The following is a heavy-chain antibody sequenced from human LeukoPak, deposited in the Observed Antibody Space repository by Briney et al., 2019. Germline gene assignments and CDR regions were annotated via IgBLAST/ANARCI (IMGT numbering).Heavy chain of an antibody. CDR2: INPNSGGT. D-gene: IGHD3-9*01. V-gene: IGHV1-2*02. Sequence: ASVKVSCKASGYTFTGYYMHWVRQAPGQGLEWMGWINPNSGGTNYAQKFQGRVTMTRDTSISTAYMELSRLRSDDTAVYYCARGLTDILTGYSSDYWGQGTLVTVSS. J-gene: IGHJ4*02. CDR1: GYTFTGYY. CDR3: ARGLTDILTGYSSDY.